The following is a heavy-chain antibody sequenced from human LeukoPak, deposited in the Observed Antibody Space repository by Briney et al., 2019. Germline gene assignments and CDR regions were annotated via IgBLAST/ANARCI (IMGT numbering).Heavy chain of an antibody. J-gene: IGHJ4*02. Sequence: GRSLRLSCAASGFTFNHYGIHWVRQAPGKGLEWVAVISYDATNEYFADSVKGRFTISRDNAKNSLYLQMNSLRAEDTAVYYCARDPGSLDADYWGQGTLVTVSS. V-gene: IGHV3-30*03. CDR1: GFTFNHYG. CDR2: ISYDATNE. CDR3: ARDPGSLDADY. D-gene: IGHD6-25*01.